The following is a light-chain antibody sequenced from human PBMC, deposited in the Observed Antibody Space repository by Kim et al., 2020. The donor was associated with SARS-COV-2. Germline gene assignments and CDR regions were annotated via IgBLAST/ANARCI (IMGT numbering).Light chain of an antibody. CDR1: SSNIENNY. Sequence: GRKVTTSGSGSSSNIENNYVSWYQQLPGTAPKLLIFDNDERPSGIPDRFSGSKSGTSATLGITGLQTGDEADYYCGTWDSNLSVYVFGTGTKVTVL. V-gene: IGLV1-51*01. CDR3: GTWDSNLSVYV. CDR2: DND. J-gene: IGLJ1*01.